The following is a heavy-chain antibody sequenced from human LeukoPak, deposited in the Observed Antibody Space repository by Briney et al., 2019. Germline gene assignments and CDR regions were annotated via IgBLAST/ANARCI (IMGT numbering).Heavy chain of an antibody. CDR3: ARDLYCSSTSCYYFDY. J-gene: IGHJ4*02. CDR2: IKQDGSEK. Sequence: GGSLRLSCAASGFTFSSYWMSWVRQAPGKGLEWVANIKQDGSEKYYVDSVKGRFTISRDNAKNSLYLQMNSLRAEDTAVYYCARDLYCSSTSCYYFDYWGQGTLVTVPS. V-gene: IGHV3-7*01. CDR1: GFTFSSYW. D-gene: IGHD2-2*01.